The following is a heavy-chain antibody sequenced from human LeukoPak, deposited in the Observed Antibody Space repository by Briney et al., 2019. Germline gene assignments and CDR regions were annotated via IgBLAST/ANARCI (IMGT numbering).Heavy chain of an antibody. V-gene: IGHV3-21*01. CDR1: GFTFSRYS. CDR3: ARAPERSYYFMDV. D-gene: IGHD1-1*01. Sequence: PGGSLRLSCAASGFTFSRYSMNWVRQAPGKGLEWVSSISSSSSYIYYADSVKGRFTISRDNAKNSLYLQMNSLRAEDTAVYYCARAPERSYYFMDVWGKGTTVTVSS. J-gene: IGHJ6*03. CDR2: ISSSSSYI.